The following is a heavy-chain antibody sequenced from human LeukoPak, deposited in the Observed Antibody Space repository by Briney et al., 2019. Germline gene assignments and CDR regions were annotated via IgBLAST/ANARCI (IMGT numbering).Heavy chain of an antibody. J-gene: IGHJ6*02. CDR1: GYTFSSYA. CDR2: ISGSGGST. D-gene: IGHD2-21*02. Sequence: GGSLRLSCAASGYTFSSYAMSWVRQAPGKGLEWVSAISGSGGSTYYADSVKGRFTISRDNSKNTLYLQMNSLRAEDTAVYYCAKDFTYCGGDCYSYYYYGMDVWGQGTTVTVSS. V-gene: IGHV3-23*01. CDR3: AKDFTYCGGDCYSYYYYGMDV.